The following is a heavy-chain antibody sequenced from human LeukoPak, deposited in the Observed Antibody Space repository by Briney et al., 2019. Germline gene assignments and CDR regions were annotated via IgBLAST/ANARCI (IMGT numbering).Heavy chain of an antibody. J-gene: IGHJ6*03. Sequence: PGRSLRLSCAASGFTFSSYAMHWVRQAPGKGLEWVAVISDDGSNKYYADSVKGRFTISRDNSKNTLYLQMNSLRAEDTAVYYCARGPQLTYFYYMDVWGKGTTVTVSS. CDR1: GFTFSSYA. D-gene: IGHD5-24*01. CDR3: ARGPQLTYFYYMDV. CDR2: ISDDGSNK. V-gene: IGHV3-30-3*01.